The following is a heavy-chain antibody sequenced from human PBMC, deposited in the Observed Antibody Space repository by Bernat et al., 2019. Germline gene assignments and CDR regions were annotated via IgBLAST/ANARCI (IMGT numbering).Heavy chain of an antibody. CDR2: ISSSSRYI. V-gene: IGHV3-21*01. CDR1: GLTWGGDG. CDR3: ARDEGYGDYNYYYGMDV. Sequence: GGGGGEGGGSLRVSCGGWGLTWGGDGKNGVRQAPGRGLEWVSSISSSSRYIYYADAVKGRFTISRDNAKNSLYLQMKSLRAEDTAVYYCARDEGYGDYNYYYGMDVWGQGTTVTVSS. D-gene: IGHD4-17*01. J-gene: IGHJ6*02.